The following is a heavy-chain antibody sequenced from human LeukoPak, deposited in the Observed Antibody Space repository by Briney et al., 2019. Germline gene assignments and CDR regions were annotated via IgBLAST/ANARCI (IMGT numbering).Heavy chain of an antibody. V-gene: IGHV3-21*01. J-gene: IGHJ3*02. D-gene: IGHD6-19*01. CDR1: GFTFSSHA. Sequence: GGSLRLSCAASGFTFSSHALSWVRQAPGKGLEWVSSLSGSGYNTYYADSVKGRFTISRDNAKNSLYLQMNSLRAEDTAVYYCASVLSSGWYIDAFDIWGQGTMVTVSS. CDR2: LSGSGYNT. CDR3: ASVLSSGWYIDAFDI.